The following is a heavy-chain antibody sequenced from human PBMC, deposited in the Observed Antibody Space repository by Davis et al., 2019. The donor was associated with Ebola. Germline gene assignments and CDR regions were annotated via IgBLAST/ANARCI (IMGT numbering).Heavy chain of an antibody. J-gene: IGHJ4*02. Sequence: GESLKISCAASGFTFSSYWMSWVRQAPGKGLEWVANIKQDGSEKYYVDSVKGRFTISRDNAKNSLYLQMNSLRAEDTAVYYCARDFLGRLDYWGQGTLVTVSS. CDR2: IKQDGSEK. CDR1: GFTFSSYW. V-gene: IGHV3-7*01. CDR3: ARDFLGRLDY. D-gene: IGHD1-26*01.